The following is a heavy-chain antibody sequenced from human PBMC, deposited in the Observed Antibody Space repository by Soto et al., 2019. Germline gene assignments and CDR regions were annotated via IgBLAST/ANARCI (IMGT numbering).Heavy chain of an antibody. D-gene: IGHD6-19*01. V-gene: IGHV3-23*01. J-gene: IGHJ5*02. CDR1: GFTFSSSA. CDR2: IRVGGGDT. CDR3: AKCSVGTVRSSGWYNWFDP. Sequence: EVRLLESGGGLAQPGGSLRLSCAASGFTFSSSAMNWVRQAPGKGLEWVSSIRVGGGDTFYADSVRGRFTVSRDISRNPLNLQMNGLIAADTDIYYCAKCSVGTVRSSGWYNWFDPPGQGTLVIVDS.